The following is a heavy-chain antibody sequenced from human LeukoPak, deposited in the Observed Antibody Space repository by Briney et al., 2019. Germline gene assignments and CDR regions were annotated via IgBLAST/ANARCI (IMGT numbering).Heavy chain of an antibody. CDR1: GGSISGYY. Sequence: SETLSLTCTVSGGSISGYYWSWIRQPAGKGLEWIGRIYTSGSTNYNPSLKSRVTMSVDTFKNQFSLKLTSVTAADTAVYYCARDLHIAAAGSGFDPWGQGTLVTVSS. V-gene: IGHV4-4*07. J-gene: IGHJ5*02. CDR3: ARDLHIAAAGSGFDP. CDR2: IYTSGST. D-gene: IGHD6-13*01.